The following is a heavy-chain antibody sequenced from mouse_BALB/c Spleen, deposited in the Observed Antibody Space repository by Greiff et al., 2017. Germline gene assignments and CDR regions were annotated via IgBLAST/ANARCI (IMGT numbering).Heavy chain of an antibody. CDR2: IDPENGDT. J-gene: IGHJ4*01. CDR3: KRGNYDYAMDY. D-gene: IGHD2-1*01. CDR1: GFNIKDYY. Sequence: VQLQQSGAELVRSGASVKLSCTASGFNIKDYYMHWVKQRPEQGLEWIGWIDPENGDTEYAPKFQGKATMTADTSSNTAYLQLSSLTSEDTAVYYCKRGNYDYAMDYWGQGTSVTVSS. V-gene: IGHV14-4*02.